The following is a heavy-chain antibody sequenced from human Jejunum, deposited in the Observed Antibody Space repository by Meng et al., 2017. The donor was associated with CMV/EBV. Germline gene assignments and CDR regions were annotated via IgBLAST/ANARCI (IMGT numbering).Heavy chain of an antibody. Sequence: QVQLVQSGTEGTKPGSSVKVSCQSSGGVFNNYALNWARQAPGQGLEWMGGIIAVLKTPTYAQKFRGRLTITADESTGTTYMDLTSLTSEDTAVYYCARGFSNGYLPFDYWGQGTLVTVSS. J-gene: IGHJ4*02. CDR2: IIAVLKTP. CDR1: GGVFNNYA. V-gene: IGHV1-69*01. CDR3: ARGFSNGYLPFDY. D-gene: IGHD3-22*01.